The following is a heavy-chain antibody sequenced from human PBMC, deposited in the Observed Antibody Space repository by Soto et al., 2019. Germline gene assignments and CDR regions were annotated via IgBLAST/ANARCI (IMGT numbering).Heavy chain of an antibody. CDR2: INPILSMS. CDR1: GDTFNFYS. J-gene: IGHJ4*02. D-gene: IGHD3-10*01. Sequence: QVQLVQSGAEVKKPGSSVRVSCKASGDTFNFYSINWVRQAPGLGLEWMGRINPILSMSNYAQRFQGRVTXTXEXXTGTSYRELRSRRSEGTAMYYGARSYGSGYRAFDSWGQGALVTVSS. V-gene: IGHV1-69*02. CDR3: ARSYGSGYRAFDS.